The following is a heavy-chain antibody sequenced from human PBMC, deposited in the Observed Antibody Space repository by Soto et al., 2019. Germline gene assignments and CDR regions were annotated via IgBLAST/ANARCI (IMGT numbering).Heavy chain of an antibody. Sequence: LRLSCAASGFTFSSYAMHWVRQAPGKGLEWVAVISYDGSNKYYADSVKGRFTISRDNSKNTLYLQMNSLRAEDTAVYYCADNKGDVDTAMVGYYYGMDVWGQGTTVTVSS. D-gene: IGHD5-18*01. J-gene: IGHJ6*02. CDR1: GFTFSSYA. CDR2: ISYDGSNK. CDR3: ADNKGDVDTAMVGYYYGMDV. V-gene: IGHV3-30-3*01.